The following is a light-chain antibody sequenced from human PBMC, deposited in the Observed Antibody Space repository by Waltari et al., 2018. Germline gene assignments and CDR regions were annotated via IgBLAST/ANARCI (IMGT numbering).Light chain of an antibody. J-gene: IGLJ3*02. V-gene: IGLV8-61*01. Sequence: QTVVTQEPSLSVSPGGTITLTFAFSSGSVSSTSSPPWYQQTPGQPPRTLIYQGYSRSSGVPDRFSGSIFGNKAILTITGAQADDECDYYCSRYMGSGIWVFGGGTKLTVL. CDR3: SRYMGSGIWV. CDR1: SGSVSSTSS. CDR2: QGY.